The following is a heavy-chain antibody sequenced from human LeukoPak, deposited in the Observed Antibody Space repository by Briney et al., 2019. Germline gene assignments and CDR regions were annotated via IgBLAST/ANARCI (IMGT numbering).Heavy chain of an antibody. CDR3: ARDGTAAGLYFDL. J-gene: IGHJ4*01. CDR2: INGDGSST. Sequence: PGGSLRLSCAASGFTFSRFWMHWVRQAPGKGLVWVSRINGDGSSTNYADSVKGRFTISRDNAKSTLYLQMNSLRAEDTAVYYCARDGTAAGLYFDLWGQGTLVTVSS. D-gene: IGHD6-13*01. V-gene: IGHV3-74*01. CDR1: GFTFSRFW.